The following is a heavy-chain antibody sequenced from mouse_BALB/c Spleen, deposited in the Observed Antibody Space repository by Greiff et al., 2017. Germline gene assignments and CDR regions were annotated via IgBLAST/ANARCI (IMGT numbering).Heavy chain of an antibody. CDR3: TSYEAMDY. CDR1: GYTFTSYW. V-gene: IGHV1S81*02. Sequence: QVQLQQPGAELVKPGASVKLSCKASGYTFTSYWMHWVKQRPGQGLEWIGEINPSNGRTNYNEKFKSKATLTVDKSSSTAYMQLSSLTSEDSAVYYCTSYEAMDYWGQGTSVTVSS. J-gene: IGHJ4*01. CDR2: INPSNGRT.